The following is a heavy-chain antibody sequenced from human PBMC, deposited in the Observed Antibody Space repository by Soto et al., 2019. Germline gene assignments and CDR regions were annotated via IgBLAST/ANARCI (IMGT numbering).Heavy chain of an antibody. J-gene: IGHJ4*02. D-gene: IGHD3-16*01. CDR2: IWYDGSNK. V-gene: IGHV3-33*01. CDR3: ARLYDYYFGY. Sequence: GGSLRLSCEASGFNFSSYGMHWVRQAPGKGLEWVAVIWYDGSNKYYADSVKGRFTISRDNSKNTLYLQMNSLRAEDTAVYYCARLYDYYFGYWGQGTLVTVSS. CDR1: GFNFSSYG.